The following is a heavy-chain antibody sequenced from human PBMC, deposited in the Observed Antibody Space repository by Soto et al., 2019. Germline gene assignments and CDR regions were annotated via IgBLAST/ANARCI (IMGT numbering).Heavy chain of an antibody. CDR2: IIPILGIA. V-gene: IGHV1-69*02. Sequence: QVQLVQSGAEVKKPGSSVKVSCKASGGTFSSYTISWVRQAPGQGLGWVGRIIPILGIANYAQKFQGRVTIAADKSTSTAYMELSSLRSEDTAVYYCATWNRGSYPYYFDYWGQGTLVTVSS. CDR3: ATWNRGSYPYYFDY. CDR1: GGTFSSYT. J-gene: IGHJ4*02. D-gene: IGHD3-16*01.